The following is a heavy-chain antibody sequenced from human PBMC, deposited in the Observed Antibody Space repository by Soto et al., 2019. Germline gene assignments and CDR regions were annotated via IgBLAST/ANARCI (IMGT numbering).Heavy chain of an antibody. CDR2: ISSSGGST. CDR3: AKYRKFTVTRGGFDY. V-gene: IGHV3-23*01. Sequence: EVQLLESGGGLVQPGGSLRLSCAASGFTSSSHAMSWVRQAPGRGLEWVSSISSSGGSTYYAESVKGRFTISRDNSKNMLYLQMTGLRAEDTAVNYCAKYRKFTVTRGGFDYWGQGTLVTVSS. CDR1: GFTSSSHA. D-gene: IGHD4-17*01. J-gene: IGHJ4*02.